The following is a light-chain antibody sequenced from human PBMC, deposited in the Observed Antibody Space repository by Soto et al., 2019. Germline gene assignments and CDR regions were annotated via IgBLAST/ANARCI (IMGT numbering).Light chain of an antibody. CDR3: QQLNSYPLT. V-gene: IGKV1-9*01. CDR1: QGITSF. Sequence: DIQLTQSPSFLSASVGDRVSITCRASQGITSFLAWYQQIPGKAPKLLIYTASTLQSGVPPRYSSSGSGTEFTLTINSLQPEDFGTYYCQQLNSYPLTFGGGTRVAIK. CDR2: TAS. J-gene: IGKJ4*01.